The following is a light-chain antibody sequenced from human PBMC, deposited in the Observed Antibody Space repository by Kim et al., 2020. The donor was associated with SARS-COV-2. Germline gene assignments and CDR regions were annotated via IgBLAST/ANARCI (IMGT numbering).Light chain of an antibody. V-gene: IGKV3-20*01. Sequence: TSNYLAWYQQRPGQAPRLLIYGASSRATGVPDRFSGSGSGTNFALTISRLEPEDSAVYYCQQHGDSLWTFGQGTKLEI. CDR1: TSNY. J-gene: IGKJ1*01. CDR2: GAS. CDR3: QQHGDSLWT.